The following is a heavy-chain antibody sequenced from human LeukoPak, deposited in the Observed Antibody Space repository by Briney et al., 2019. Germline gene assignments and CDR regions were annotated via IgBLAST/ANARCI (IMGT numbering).Heavy chain of an antibody. CDR1: GYTFTSYG. CDR2: IRVYNGKT. V-gene: IGHV1-18*01. Sequence: GASVKVSCKASGYTFTSYGISWVRQAPGQGLEWIGWIRVYNGKTKYEKKLQGRVTMNTDTSTSTAYMELRSLRSDDTAVYYCARDRGGDYFDYWGQGTLVTVSS. D-gene: IGHD3-10*01. CDR3: ARDRGGDYFDY. J-gene: IGHJ4*02.